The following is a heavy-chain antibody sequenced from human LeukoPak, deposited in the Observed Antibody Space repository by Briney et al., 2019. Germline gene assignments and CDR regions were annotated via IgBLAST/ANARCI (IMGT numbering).Heavy chain of an antibody. Sequence: SETLSLTCTVSGGSISSHYWSWIRQPPGKGLEWIGYIYYSGSTNYNPSLKSRVTISVDTSKNQFSLKLSSVTAADTAVYYCARSLNWNYFEYYFDYWGQGTLVTVSS. V-gene: IGHV4-59*11. CDR3: ARSLNWNYFEYYFDY. J-gene: IGHJ4*02. CDR2: IYYSGST. CDR1: GGSISSHY. D-gene: IGHD1-7*01.